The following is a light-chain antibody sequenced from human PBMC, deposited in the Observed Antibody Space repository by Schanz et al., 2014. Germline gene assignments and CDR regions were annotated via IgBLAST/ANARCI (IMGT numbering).Light chain of an antibody. CDR3: GSYTISSTLYV. J-gene: IGLJ1*01. V-gene: IGLV2-14*02. CDR2: DVN. CDR1: SSDVGSYKL. Sequence: QSALTQPASVSGSPGQSITISCTGTSSDVGSYKLVSWYQQHPGKAPKLMIYDVNYRPSGVSDRFSGSKSGNTASLTVSGLQAEDEADYYCGSYTISSTLYVFGSGTKLTVL.